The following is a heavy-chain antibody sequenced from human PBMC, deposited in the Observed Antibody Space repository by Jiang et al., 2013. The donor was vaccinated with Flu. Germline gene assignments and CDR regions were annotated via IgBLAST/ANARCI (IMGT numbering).Heavy chain of an antibody. V-gene: IGHV4-39*01. CDR1: GGSIRSSSYY. CDR3: ARPGFGQLFTFDY. CDR2: IYYSGST. D-gene: IGHD3-10*01. Sequence: GSGLVKPSETLSLTCTVSGGSIRSSSYYWGWIRQPPGKGLEWIGSIYYSGSTYYNPSLKSRVTISVDTSKNQFSLKLSSVTAADTAMYYCARPGFGQLFTFDYWGQGTLVTVSS. J-gene: IGHJ4*02.